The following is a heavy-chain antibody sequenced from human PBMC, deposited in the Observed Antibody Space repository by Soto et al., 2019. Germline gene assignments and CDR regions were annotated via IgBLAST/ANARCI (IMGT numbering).Heavy chain of an antibody. CDR1: GFTFGDYM. D-gene: IGHD3-22*01. V-gene: IGHV3-49*04. Sequence: EVHLVESGGGLVQPGRSLRLSCTASGFTFGDYMMSWVRQAPGKGLEWVGFIRSKGYGGTIQYAASVQGRFTISGDDSKSIAYLQMNSLKTEDTAVYYCVRATYFSDSSGYTRCLDYWGQGTLVTVSS. J-gene: IGHJ4*02. CDR3: VRATYFSDSSGYTRCLDY. CDR2: IRSKGYGGTI.